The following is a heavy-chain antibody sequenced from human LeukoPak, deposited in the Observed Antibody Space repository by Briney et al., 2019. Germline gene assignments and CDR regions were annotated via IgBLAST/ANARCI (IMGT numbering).Heavy chain of an antibody. Sequence: ASVKVSCKASGYTFTRHYFHWVRQAPGQGLEWMGWINPNSGDTNFAQKFQGRVTMTRATSISTVYMELTSLRSDDTALYYCMRGGGNSWFDYWGQGTPVSVSS. CDR3: MRGGGNSWFDY. CDR2: INPNSGDT. J-gene: IGHJ4*02. V-gene: IGHV1-2*02. CDR1: GYTFTRHY. D-gene: IGHD6-13*01.